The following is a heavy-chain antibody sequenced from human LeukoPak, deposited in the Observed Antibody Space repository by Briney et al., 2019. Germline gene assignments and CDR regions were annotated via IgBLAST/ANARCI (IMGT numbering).Heavy chain of an antibody. V-gene: IGHV1-2*02. CDR2: VNPNSGDT. D-gene: IGHD3-22*01. CDR3: ARAGVWDYSDTSGYHNAAFDI. J-gene: IGHJ3*02. Sequence: ASVKVSCKASGYSFTVFYIHWVRQAPGQGLEWLGYVNPNSGDTKYAQTLHGRVTMTRDPSISTAYMELSRLKSDDTAVYYCARAGVWDYSDTSGYHNAAFDIWGQGTMVTVSS. CDR1: GYSFTVFY.